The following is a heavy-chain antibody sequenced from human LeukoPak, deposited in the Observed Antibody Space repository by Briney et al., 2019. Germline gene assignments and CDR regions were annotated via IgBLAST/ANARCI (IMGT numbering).Heavy chain of an antibody. CDR2: IYSGGST. Sequence: GGPLRLSCAASGFTVSSNYMSWVRKAPGKGLEWVSVIYSGGSTYYADSVKGRFPISRHNSKNTLYLQMNSLRAEDTAVYYCARERRDSYWYFDLWGRGTLVTVSS. CDR3: ARERRDSYWYFDL. D-gene: IGHD5-24*01. V-gene: IGHV3-53*04. CDR1: GFTVSSNY. J-gene: IGHJ2*01.